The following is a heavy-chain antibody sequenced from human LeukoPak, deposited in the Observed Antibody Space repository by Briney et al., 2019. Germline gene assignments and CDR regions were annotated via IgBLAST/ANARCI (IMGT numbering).Heavy chain of an antibody. V-gene: IGHV3-21*04. CDR3: ASAIAVAGSPFDY. J-gene: IGHJ4*02. Sequence: SGGSLRLSCAASGFTFSSYSMNWVRQAPGKGLEWVSSISSSSSYIYYADSVKGRFTISRDNAKNSLYLQMNSLRAEDTAVYYCASAIAVAGSPFDYWGQGTLVTVSS. CDR1: GFTFSSYS. CDR2: ISSSSSYI. D-gene: IGHD6-19*01.